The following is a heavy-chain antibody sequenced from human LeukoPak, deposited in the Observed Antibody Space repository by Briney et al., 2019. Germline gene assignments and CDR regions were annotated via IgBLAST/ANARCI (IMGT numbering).Heavy chain of an antibody. Sequence: ASVKVSCKASGYTFTSYGISWVRQAPGQGLEWMGWISAYNGNTNYAQKPQGRVTMTTDTSTSTAYMELRSLRSDDTAVYYCATARVPPFDTNWGRGTMVTVSS. D-gene: IGHD3-9*01. CDR3: ATARVPPFDTN. V-gene: IGHV1-18*01. J-gene: IGHJ3*01. CDR2: ISAYNGNT. CDR1: GYTFTSYG.